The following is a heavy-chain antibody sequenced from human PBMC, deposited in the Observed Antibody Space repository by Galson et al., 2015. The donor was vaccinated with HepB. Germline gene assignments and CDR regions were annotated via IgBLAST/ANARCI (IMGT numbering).Heavy chain of an antibody. CDR3: ARDWNYGSGYRRSEYYFDY. D-gene: IGHD3-10*01. CDR2: ISSSSSYI. J-gene: IGHJ4*02. Sequence: SLRLSCAASGFTFSSYSMNWVRQAPGKGLEWVSSISSSSSYIYYADSVKGRFTISRDNAKNSLYLQMNSLRAEDTAVYYCARDWNYGSGYRRSEYYFDYWGQGTLVTVSS. CDR1: GFTFSSYS. V-gene: IGHV3-21*01.